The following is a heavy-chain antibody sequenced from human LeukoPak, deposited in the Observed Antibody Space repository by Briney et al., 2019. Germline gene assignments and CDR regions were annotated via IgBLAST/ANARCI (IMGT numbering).Heavy chain of an antibody. CDR3: ARAYYYDSSGYLYYFDY. V-gene: IGHV5-51*01. D-gene: IGHD3-22*01. CDR2: IYPGDSDT. J-gene: IGHJ4*02. CDR1: GYSFTSYW. Sequence: GESLKISCKGSGYSFTSYWIGWVRQMPGKGLEWMGIIYPGDSDTRYSPSFQGQVTISADKSIRTAYLQWSSLKASDTAMYYCARAYYYDSSGYLYYFDYWGQGTLVTVSS.